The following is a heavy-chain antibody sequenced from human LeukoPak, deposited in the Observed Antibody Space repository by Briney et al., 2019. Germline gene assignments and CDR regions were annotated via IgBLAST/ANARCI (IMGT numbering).Heavy chain of an antibody. CDR2: ISPSGGGT. V-gene: IGHV1-46*01. CDR3: ATCYTGYDYGPVY. J-gene: IGHJ4*02. Sequence: ASVKVSCKASGYIVSSYYIHWVRQAPGQGREWMGIISPSGGGTSYAQRFQGRVSVARDTSTNTVYMELSGLRSEDTAIYYCATCYTGYDYGPVYWGQGTLVTVSS. CDR1: GYIVSSYY. D-gene: IGHD5-12*01.